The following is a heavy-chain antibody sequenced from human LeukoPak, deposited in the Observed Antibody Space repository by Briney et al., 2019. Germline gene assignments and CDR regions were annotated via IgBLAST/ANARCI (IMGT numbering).Heavy chain of an antibody. CDR3: ARDHHDYGGNPSDY. V-gene: IGHV3-23*01. Sequence: GGSLRLSCAASGFTFSNYVMTWVRQAPGKGLQWVSGISGSGGNTYYADSVKGRFTIFRDNSKNTLYLQMNSLRAEDTAVYYCARDHHDYGGNPSDYWGQGTLVTVSS. D-gene: IGHD4-23*01. CDR1: GFTFSNYV. CDR2: ISGSGGNT. J-gene: IGHJ4*02.